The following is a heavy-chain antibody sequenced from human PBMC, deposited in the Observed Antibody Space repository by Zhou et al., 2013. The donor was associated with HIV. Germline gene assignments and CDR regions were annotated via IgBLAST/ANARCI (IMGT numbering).Heavy chain of an antibody. Sequence: QVQLVQSGAEVKKPGASVKVSCKASGYTFTGYYMHWVRQAPGQGLEWMGWINPIFGTANYAQKFQGRVTITADESTSTAYMELSSLRSEDTAVYYCARADYGDYYFDYWGQGTLVTVSS. J-gene: IGHJ4*02. CDR1: GYTFTGYY. CDR3: ARADYGDYYFDY. CDR2: INPIFGTA. D-gene: IGHD4-17*01. V-gene: IGHV1-69*01.